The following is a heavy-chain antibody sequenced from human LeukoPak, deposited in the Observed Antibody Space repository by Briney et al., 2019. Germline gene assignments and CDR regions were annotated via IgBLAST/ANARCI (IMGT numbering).Heavy chain of an antibody. D-gene: IGHD3-10*01. CDR1: GFTFSSYS. CDR3: AKYYYTSGNSGGRVFDY. CDR2: IISSSTYI. Sequence: GGPLRLSCAASGFTFSSYSMNGGRKAPGKGLEWVSSIISSSTYIYYADSMKGRFTISRDNSKNSLYLQMNSLRAEDTAVYYCAKYYYTSGNSGGRVFDYWGQGTLVTVSS. J-gene: IGHJ4*02. V-gene: IGHV3-21*04.